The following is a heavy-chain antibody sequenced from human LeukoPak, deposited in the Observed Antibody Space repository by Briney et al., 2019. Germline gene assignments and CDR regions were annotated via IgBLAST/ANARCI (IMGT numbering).Heavy chain of an antibody. CDR3: ARAGDADCGGDCAFDY. D-gene: IGHD2-21*02. V-gene: IGHV1-18*01. J-gene: IGHJ4*02. CDR1: GYTFTSYD. Sequence: GASVKVSCKASGYTFTSYDINWVRQAPGQGLEWMGWISAYNGNTNYAQKLQGRVTMTTDTSTSTAYMELRSLRSDDTAVYYCARAGDADCGGDCAFDYWGQGTLVTVSS. CDR2: ISAYNGNT.